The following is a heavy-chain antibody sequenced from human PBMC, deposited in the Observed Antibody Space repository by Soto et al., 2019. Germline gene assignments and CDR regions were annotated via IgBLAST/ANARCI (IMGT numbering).Heavy chain of an antibody. D-gene: IGHD3-10*01. CDR2: IYTSGTT. J-gene: IGHJ3*02. CDR3: ARDGFGRYDGSGSEAFDI. Sequence: QVQLVESGGGVVQPGRSLRLSCAASGFTFSSYGMHWVRQAPGKGLEWVAVIYTSGTTYYADSVKGRFTISRDNFKNTLYLQMNSLRAEDTAMYYCARDGFGRYDGSGSEAFDIWGQGTMVTVSS. CDR1: GFTFSSYG. V-gene: IGHV3-33*08.